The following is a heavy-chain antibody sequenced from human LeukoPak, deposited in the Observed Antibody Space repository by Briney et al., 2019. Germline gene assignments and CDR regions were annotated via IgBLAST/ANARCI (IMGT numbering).Heavy chain of an antibody. V-gene: IGHV1-69*13. J-gene: IGHJ4*02. D-gene: IGHD3-22*01. CDR3: ARDGYYDSSGYVFDY. Sequence: SVKVSCKASGYIFTNYYIHWVRQAPGQGLEWMGGIIPIFGTANYAQKFQGRVTITADESTSTAYMELSSLRSEDTAVYYCARDGYYDSSGYVFDYWAREPWSPSPQ. CDR1: GYIFTNYY. CDR2: IIPIFGTA.